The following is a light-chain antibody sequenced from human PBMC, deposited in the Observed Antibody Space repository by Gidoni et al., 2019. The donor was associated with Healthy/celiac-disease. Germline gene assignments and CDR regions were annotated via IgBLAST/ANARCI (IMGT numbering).Light chain of an antibody. J-gene: IGLJ2*01. V-gene: IGLV2-14*03. CDR1: SSDVVGYNY. CDR2: DVS. Sequence: QSALTQPASVSGSPGQSITISCTGTSSDVVGYNYVSWYQQHPGKAPKLMIYDVSNRPSGVSNRFSGSKSGNTASLTISVLQAEDEADYYCSSYTSSSTLEIGGGTKLTVL. CDR3: SSYTSSSTLE.